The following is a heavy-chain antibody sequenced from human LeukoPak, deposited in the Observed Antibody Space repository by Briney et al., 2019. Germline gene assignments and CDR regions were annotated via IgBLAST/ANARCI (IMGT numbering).Heavy chain of an antibody. CDR2: IYPADSDT. V-gene: IGHV5-51*01. CDR1: GYLFIHYW. CDR3: ARQSRDGSKTRGYYFDY. D-gene: IGHD3-10*01. Sequence: GESLKISCQVSGYLFIHYWIGWARQMPGKGLESMGIIYPADSDTTYSPSFQGQVTISADKSISTVYLQWSSLKASDTAMYYCARQSRDGSKTRGYYFDYWGQEPWSPSP. J-gene: IGHJ4*01.